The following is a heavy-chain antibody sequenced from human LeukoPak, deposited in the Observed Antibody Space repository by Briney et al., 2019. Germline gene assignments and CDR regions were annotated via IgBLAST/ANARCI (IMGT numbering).Heavy chain of an antibody. J-gene: IGHJ4*02. Sequence: ASVKVSCKASGYTFTGYYMHWVRQAPGQGLEWMGWMNPNSGGTNYAQKFQGRITMTRDTSINTAYMELSRLGSDDTAVYYCGRDRNYQDSSGRPGYWGQGTLVTVPS. V-gene: IGHV1-2*02. CDR1: GYTFTGYY. D-gene: IGHD3-22*01. CDR2: MNPNSGGT. CDR3: GRDRNYQDSSGRPGY.